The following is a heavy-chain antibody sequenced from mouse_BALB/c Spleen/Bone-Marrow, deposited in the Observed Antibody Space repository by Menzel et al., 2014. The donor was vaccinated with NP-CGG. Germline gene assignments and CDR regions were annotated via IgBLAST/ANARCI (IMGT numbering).Heavy chain of an antibody. V-gene: IGHV1-54*01. CDR2: INPGSGGT. CDR3: ARCLTGTSAMDY. J-gene: IGHJ4*01. CDR1: GYAFTNYL. D-gene: IGHD4-1*01. Sequence: VKLMESGAELVRPGTSVKVSCKASGYAFTNYLIEWVKQRPGQGLEWIGVINPGSGGTNYNEKFKAKATLTADKSSSTAYMQLSRLTSDDSAVYFCARCLTGTSAMDYWGQGTSVTVSS.